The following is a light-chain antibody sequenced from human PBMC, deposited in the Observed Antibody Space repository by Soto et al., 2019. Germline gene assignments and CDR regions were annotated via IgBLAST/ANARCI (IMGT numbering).Light chain of an antibody. Sequence: EIELTQSPGTLSLSPGERATLSCRASQRVSSRFLAWYQQKPGQAPRLLIYGASSRATGIPDRFSGSGSGTDFTLTISRLEPEDFAVYYCQQYDSSPWTFGQGTKVEIK. V-gene: IGKV3-20*01. CDR3: QQYDSSPWT. CDR1: QRVSSRF. CDR2: GAS. J-gene: IGKJ1*01.